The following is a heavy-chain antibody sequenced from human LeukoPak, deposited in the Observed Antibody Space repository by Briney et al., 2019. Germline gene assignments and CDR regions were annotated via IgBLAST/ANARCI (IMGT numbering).Heavy chain of an antibody. Sequence: SVTLSLTCTVSGGSISNYYWSWIRQPPGKGLEWIGYIYSSGSTNYNPSLKSRVTISVDTSKNQFSLKLSSVTAADTAVYYCARFAYCGGHCWYYFDYWGQGSLVTVSS. CDR2: IYSSGST. V-gene: IGHV4-59*01. CDR3: ARFAYCGGHCWYYFDY. J-gene: IGHJ4*02. D-gene: IGHD2-21*02. CDR1: GGSISNYY.